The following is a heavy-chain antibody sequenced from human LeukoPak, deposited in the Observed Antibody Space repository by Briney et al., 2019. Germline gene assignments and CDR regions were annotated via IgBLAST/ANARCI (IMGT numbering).Heavy chain of an antibody. CDR2: IYYSGST. Sequence: PSETLSLTCTVSGGSISSSSYYWGWIRQPPGKGLEWIGSIYYSGSTYYNPSLKSRVTISVDTSKNQFSLKLSSVTAADTAVYYCAIQKSVEDAFDIWGQGTMVTVSS. V-gene: IGHV4-39*01. D-gene: IGHD3-3*01. J-gene: IGHJ3*02. CDR3: AIQKSVEDAFDI. CDR1: GGSISSSSYY.